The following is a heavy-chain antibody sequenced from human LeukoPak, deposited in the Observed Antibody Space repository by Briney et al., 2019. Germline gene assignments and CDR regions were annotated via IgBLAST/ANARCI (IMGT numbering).Heavy chain of an antibody. CDR3: AKGSRDSTSYCFDY. D-gene: IGHD3-22*01. J-gene: IGHJ4*02. CDR2: ISGSGDTT. V-gene: IGHV3-23*01. CDR1: GFTFSTYA. Sequence: GRSLRLSCAASGFTFSTYAMSWVRQAPGEGLEWVSSISGSGDTTYYADSVKGRFTISSDKSRNTLYLQMNSLRVEDTAVYYCAKGSRDSTSYCFDYWGQGTLVTVSS.